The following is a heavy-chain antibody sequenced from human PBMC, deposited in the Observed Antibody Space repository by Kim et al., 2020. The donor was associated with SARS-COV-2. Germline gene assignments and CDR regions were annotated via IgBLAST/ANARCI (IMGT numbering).Heavy chain of an antibody. V-gene: IGHV1-3*01. CDR2: ISGGDDKT. D-gene: IGHD3-10*01. CDR3: VIGPYHYSGRNYYYMDV. CDR1: GYAATSYA. J-gene: IGHJ6*03. Sequence: ASVKVSCKASGYAATSYALHWVRQAPGQRLEWMGWISGGDDKTKYSQKFQGRLTITRDTSATSANMELETLRFEDTAVYYCVIGPYHYSGRNYYYMDVWGSGTTITV.